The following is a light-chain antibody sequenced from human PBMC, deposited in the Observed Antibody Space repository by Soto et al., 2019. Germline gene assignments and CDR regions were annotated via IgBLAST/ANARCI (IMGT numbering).Light chain of an antibody. Sequence: DIQMTQSPSTLSASVGDRVTITCRASQTISNWLAWYPQKPGKAPKVLIFDASTLDGGVPSRFSGRRSGTDFTLTISSLQPSDFATYYCQQYNTYPLTFGGGTKVEI. V-gene: IGKV1-5*01. J-gene: IGKJ4*01. CDR1: QTISNW. CDR3: QQYNTYPLT. CDR2: DAS.